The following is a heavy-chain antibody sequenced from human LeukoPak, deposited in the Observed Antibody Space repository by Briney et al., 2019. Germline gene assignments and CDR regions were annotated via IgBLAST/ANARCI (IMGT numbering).Heavy chain of an antibody. V-gene: IGHV1-8*01. Sequence: ASVKVSCKTSGCTFSDYDIIWIRQASGQGLEWMGWMNPDSGDTGFAQNFQGRVTMTRDTSLNTAYMELTGLTSKDTAVYYCARTIRYSTWFDPWGRGTLVAVSS. CDR3: ARTIRYSTWFDP. J-gene: IGHJ5*02. CDR1: GCTFSDYD. D-gene: IGHD2-15*01. CDR2: MNPDSGDT.